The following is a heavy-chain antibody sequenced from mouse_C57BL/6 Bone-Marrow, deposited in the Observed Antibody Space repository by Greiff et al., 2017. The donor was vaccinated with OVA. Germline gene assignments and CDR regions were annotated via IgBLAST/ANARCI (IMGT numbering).Heavy chain of an antibody. CDR3: ARDLLLRSAWFAY. CDR1: GYTFTGYW. J-gene: IGHJ3*01. D-gene: IGHD1-1*01. Sequence: QVQLKQSGAELMKPGASVKLSCKATGYTFTGYWIEWVKQRPGHGLEWIGEILHGSGRTKYNEKLKGKSTFTADTSSNTAYMQLSSLTTEDSSIYYCARDLLLRSAWFAYWGQGTLVTVSA. CDR2: ILHGSGRT. V-gene: IGHV1-9*01.